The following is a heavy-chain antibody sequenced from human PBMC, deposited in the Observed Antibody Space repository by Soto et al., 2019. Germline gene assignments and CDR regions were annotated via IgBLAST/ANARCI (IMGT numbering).Heavy chain of an antibody. CDR3: AREVFATWGSANPWVWDY. V-gene: IGHV3-33*01. Sequence: GGSLRLSCAASGFTFSSYGMHWVRQAPGKGLEWVAVIWYDGSNKYYADSVKGRFTISRDNSKNTLYLQMNSLRAEDTAVYYCAREVFATWGSANPWVWDYWGQGTLVTVSS. CDR1: GFTFSSYG. D-gene: IGHD3-16*01. J-gene: IGHJ4*02. CDR2: IWYDGSNK.